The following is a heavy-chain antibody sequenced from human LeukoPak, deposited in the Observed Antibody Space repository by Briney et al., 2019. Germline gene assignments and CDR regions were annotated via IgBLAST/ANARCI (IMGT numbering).Heavy chain of an antibody. CDR1: GFTFSSYA. CDR2: ISYDGSNK. D-gene: IGHD3-22*01. CDR3: ARDLDNYYDSSGSP. V-gene: IGHV3-30-3*01. Sequence: GGPLRLSCAASGFTFSSYAMHWVRQAQGKGLEWVAVISYDGSNKYYADSVKGRFTISRDNSKNTLYLQMNSLRAEDTAVYYCARDLDNYYDSSGSPWGQGTLVTVSS. J-gene: IGHJ5*02.